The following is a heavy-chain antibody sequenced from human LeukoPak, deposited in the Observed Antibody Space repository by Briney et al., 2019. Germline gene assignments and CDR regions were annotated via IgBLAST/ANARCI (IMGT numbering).Heavy chain of an antibody. CDR3: ARGGDYFAFDI. CDR2: INPNSGGT. CDR1: GYTFTSYG. V-gene: IGHV1-2*02. Sequence: HWASVKVSCKAYGYTFTSYGISWVRQAPGQGLEWMGWINPNSGGTNYAQKFQGRATMTRDTSISTAYMELSRLRSDDTAVYYCARGGDYFAFDIWGQGTMVTVSS. D-gene: IGHD4-17*01. J-gene: IGHJ3*02.